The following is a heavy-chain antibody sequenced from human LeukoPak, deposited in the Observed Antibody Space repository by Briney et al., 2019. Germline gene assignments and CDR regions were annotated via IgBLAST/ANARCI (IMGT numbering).Heavy chain of an antibody. CDR1: GGTFSSYA. D-gene: IGHD3-10*01. CDR2: IIPIFGTA. Sequence: SVKVSCKASGGTFSSYAIGWVRQAPGQGLEWMGGIIPIFGTANYAQKFQGRVTITTDESTSTAYMELSSLRSEDTAVYYCARDRNPSGSYDGDPCFDYWGQGTLVTVSS. J-gene: IGHJ4*02. V-gene: IGHV1-69*05. CDR3: ARDRNPSGSYDGDPCFDY.